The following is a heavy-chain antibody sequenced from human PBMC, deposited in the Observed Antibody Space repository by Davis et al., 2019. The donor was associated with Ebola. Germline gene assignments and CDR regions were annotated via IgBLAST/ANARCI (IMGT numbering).Heavy chain of an antibody. CDR2: ISYDGSNK. J-gene: IGHJ6*02. V-gene: IGHV3-30*03. D-gene: IGHD2-2*01. CDR3: ARDRYCATTSCYFGIYYYGMDV. Sequence: PGGSLRLSCAASGFTFSSYGMHWVRQAPGKGLEWVAVISYDGSNKYYADSVKGRFTISRDTSKNTVYLQINSLRSEDTAVYHCARDRYCATTSCYFGIYYYGMDVWGQGTAVTVSS. CDR1: GFTFSSYG.